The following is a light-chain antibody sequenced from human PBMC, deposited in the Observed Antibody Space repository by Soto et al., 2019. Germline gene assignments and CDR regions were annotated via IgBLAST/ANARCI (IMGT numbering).Light chain of an antibody. V-gene: IGKV3-15*01. J-gene: IGKJ4*01. CDR2: VAS. CDR3: QQYNVWPLT. Sequence: EIVMTQSPATLSVSPGARATLSCRASQSVSSNLAWYQQKPGQTPKLLISVASTKATGIPARFSGCGSGTEFTLTISSLLSEDFAVYYCQQYNVWPLTFGGGTKVEFK. CDR1: QSVSSN.